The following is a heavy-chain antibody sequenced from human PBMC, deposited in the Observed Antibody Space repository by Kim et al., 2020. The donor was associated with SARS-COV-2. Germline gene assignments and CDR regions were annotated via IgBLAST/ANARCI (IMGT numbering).Heavy chain of an antibody. CDR3: ARTESWFDP. D-gene: IGHD3-10*01. Sequence: GTAYYNPSRKTRVSISDDTSKNQFSLRLTSVTAADTAVYYCARTESWFDPWGQGTLVTVSS. J-gene: IGHJ5*02. V-gene: IGHV4-30-2*05. CDR2: GTA.